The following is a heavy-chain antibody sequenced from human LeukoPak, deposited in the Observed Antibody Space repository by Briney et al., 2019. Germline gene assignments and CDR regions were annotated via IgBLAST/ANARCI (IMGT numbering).Heavy chain of an antibody. J-gene: IGHJ4*02. CDR3: ARAGITIFGVVRYFDY. Sequence: SKTLSLTCTVSGGSISSSSYYWGWIRQPPGKGLEWIGSIYYSGSTYYNPSLKSRVTISVDTSKNQFSLKLSSVTAADTAVYYCARAGITIFGVVRYFDYWGQGTLVTVSS. D-gene: IGHD3-3*01. V-gene: IGHV4-39*07. CDR2: IYYSGST. CDR1: GGSISSSSYY.